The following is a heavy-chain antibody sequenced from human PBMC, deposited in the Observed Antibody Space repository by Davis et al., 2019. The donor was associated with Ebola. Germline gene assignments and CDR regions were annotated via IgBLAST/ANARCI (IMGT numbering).Heavy chain of an antibody. CDR1: GYTFTYRY. J-gene: IGHJ6*02. Sequence: AASVKVSCKASGYTFTYRYLHWVRQAPGQALEWMGWITPFNGNTNYAQKFQDRVTITRERSMSTAYMELSSLRSEDTAMYYCATRVAVAGHYYYYGMDVWGQGTTVTVSS. CDR2: ITPFNGNT. D-gene: IGHD6-19*01. V-gene: IGHV1-45*02. CDR3: ATRVAVAGHYYYYGMDV.